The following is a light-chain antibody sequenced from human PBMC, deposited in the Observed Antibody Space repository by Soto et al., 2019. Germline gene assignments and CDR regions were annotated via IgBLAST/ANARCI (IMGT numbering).Light chain of an antibody. CDR3: QQFNSYPYT. J-gene: IGKJ2*01. Sequence: AIPLTQSPSSLSASVGDRVTITCRASQGISTALAWYQQQPGKPPKILIYDASSLDSGAPLRFSGSGSGTDFTLTISSLQPEDFATHYCQQFNSYPYTFGQGTKLDI. CDR1: QGISTA. CDR2: DAS. V-gene: IGKV1-13*02.